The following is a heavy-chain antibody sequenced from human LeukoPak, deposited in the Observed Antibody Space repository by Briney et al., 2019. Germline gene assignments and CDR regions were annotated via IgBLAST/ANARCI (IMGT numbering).Heavy chain of an antibody. CDR3: ARRGIYDSSGYPDY. D-gene: IGHD3-22*01. Sequence: GGSLRLSCAASGFTVSSNYMSWVRQAPGKGLEWVSVIYSGGSTDYADSVRGRFTISRDNSKSTLFLQVNSLRVEDTAVYYCARRGIYDSSGYPDYWGQGTLVTVSS. CDR2: IYSGGST. V-gene: IGHV3-66*01. J-gene: IGHJ4*02. CDR1: GFTVSSNY.